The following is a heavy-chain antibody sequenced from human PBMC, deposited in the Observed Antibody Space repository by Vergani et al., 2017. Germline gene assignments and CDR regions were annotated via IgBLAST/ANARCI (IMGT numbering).Heavy chain of an antibody. CDR3: AGSITMVRGVLPFDFDY. CDR1: GGTFSSSA. V-gene: IGHV1-69*01. Sequence: QVQLVQSGAEVKKPGSSVKVSCKASGGTFSSSAISWVRQAPGQGLEWMGGIIPIFGTANYAQKFQGRVTITADESTSTAYMELSSLRSEDTAVYYCAGSITMVRGVLPFDFDYWGQGTLVTVSS. J-gene: IGHJ4*02. CDR2: IIPIFGTA. D-gene: IGHD3-10*01.